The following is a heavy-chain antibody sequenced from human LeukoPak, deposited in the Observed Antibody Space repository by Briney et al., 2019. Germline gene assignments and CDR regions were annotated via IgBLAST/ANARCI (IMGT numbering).Heavy chain of an antibody. CDR1: GFTFSSYW. V-gene: IGHV3-7*04. D-gene: IGHD3-22*01. J-gene: IGHJ1*01. CDR2: KKQDGSEK. CDR3: ARDRPDYYDSSGYLEYFQH. Sequence: GGSLRLSCAASGFTFSSYWMSWVRQAPGKGLEWVGNKKQDGSEKYYVDSVKGRFTIPRDNAKNSLYLQMNGLRAEDTAVYYCARDRPDYYDSSGYLEYFQHWGQGTLVTVSS.